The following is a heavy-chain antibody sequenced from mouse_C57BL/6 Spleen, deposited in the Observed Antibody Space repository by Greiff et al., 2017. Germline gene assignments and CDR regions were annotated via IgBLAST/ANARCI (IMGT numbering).Heavy chain of an antibody. V-gene: IGHV5-6*01. CDR3: AREITTVVAPGYFDV. J-gene: IGHJ1*03. CDR1: GFTFSSYG. CDR2: ISSGGSYT. D-gene: IGHD1-1*01. Sequence: EVMLVESGGDLVKPGGSLKLSCAASGFTFSSYGMSWVRQTPDKRLEWVATISSGGSYTYYPDSVKGRFTISRDNAKNTLYLQMSSLKSEDTAMYYCAREITTVVAPGYFDVWGTGTTVTVSS.